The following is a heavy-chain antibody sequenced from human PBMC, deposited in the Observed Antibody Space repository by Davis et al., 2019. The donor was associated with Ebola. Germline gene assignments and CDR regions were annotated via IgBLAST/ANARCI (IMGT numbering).Heavy chain of an antibody. D-gene: IGHD6-19*01. CDR2: TNSDGSST. Sequence: HTGGSLRLSCAASGFTLSSYWMHWVRQAPGKGLVWVSRTNSDGSSTSYADSVKGRFTISRDNAKNTLYLQMNSLRAEDTAVYYCARDRQWLVAINLFDYWGPGTLVTVSS. CDR3: ARDRQWLVAINLFDY. V-gene: IGHV3-74*01. J-gene: IGHJ4*02. CDR1: GFTLSSYW.